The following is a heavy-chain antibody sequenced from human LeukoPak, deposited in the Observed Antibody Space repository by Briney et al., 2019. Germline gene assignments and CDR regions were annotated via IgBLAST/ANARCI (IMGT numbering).Heavy chain of an antibody. D-gene: IGHD3-3*01. CDR1: GFTFSDYA. CDR3: TRSVLRPRQSAFDI. J-gene: IGHJ3*02. CDR2: IRTKVYGGTP. Sequence: GGSLRLSCKASGFTFSDYAMSWVRQAPGKGLEWVGFIRTKVYGGTPEYAASVIGRFTISRDDSKSIAYMQVNSLKVEDTAVYYCTRSVLRPRQSAFDIWGQGTTVTVSS. V-gene: IGHV3-49*04.